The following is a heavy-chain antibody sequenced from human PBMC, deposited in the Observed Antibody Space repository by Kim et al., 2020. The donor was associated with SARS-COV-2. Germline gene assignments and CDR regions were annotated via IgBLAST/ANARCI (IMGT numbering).Heavy chain of an antibody. CDR3: AKSTVIRTFDY. J-gene: IGHJ4*02. V-gene: IGHV1-46*01. D-gene: IGHD4-17*01. Sequence: SYAQKVQGRVTMTRDTSTSTVYMELSSLRSEDTAVYYCAKSTVIRTFDYWGQGTLVTVSS.